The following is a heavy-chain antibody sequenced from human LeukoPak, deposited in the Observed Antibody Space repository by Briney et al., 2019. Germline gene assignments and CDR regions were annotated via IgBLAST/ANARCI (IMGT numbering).Heavy chain of an antibody. Sequence: GGSLRLSCAASGFTFSNYEMNWVRQAPGKGLEWVSYISSSGSTIYYADSVKGRFTISRDNAKNSLYLQMNSLRAEDTAVYYCARESSGVDFDYWGQGTLVTVSS. V-gene: IGHV3-48*03. D-gene: IGHD2-15*01. CDR2: ISSSGSTI. J-gene: IGHJ4*02. CDR1: GFTFSNYE. CDR3: ARESSGVDFDY.